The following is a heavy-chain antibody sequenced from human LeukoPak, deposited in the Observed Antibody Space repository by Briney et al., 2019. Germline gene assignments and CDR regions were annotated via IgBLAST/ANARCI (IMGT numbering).Heavy chain of an antibody. CDR1: GGTFSSYA. J-gene: IGHJ4*02. CDR3: ARDRFQWGYFDY. Sequence: SVKVSCKASGGTFSSYAISWVRQAPGQGLEWMGGIIPIFGTANYAQKFQGRVTITTDESTSTAYMELSSLRSEDTAVYYCARDRFQWGYFDYWGQGTLVTVSS. V-gene: IGHV1-69*05. CDR2: IIPIFGTA. D-gene: IGHD1-26*01.